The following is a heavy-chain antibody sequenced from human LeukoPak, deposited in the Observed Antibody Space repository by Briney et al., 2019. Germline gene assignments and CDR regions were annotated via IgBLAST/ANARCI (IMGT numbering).Heavy chain of an antibody. CDR3: ARDRMPAAAWSWFDP. Sequence: SETLSLTCSVSGDSISRYYWNWIRQPAGRGLEWIGRIFTGGFINYNPSLSSRVTVSLDTSKNQVSLKLTSVTAADTAVYYCARDRMPAAAWSWFDPWGQGTLVTVSS. D-gene: IGHD6-13*01. J-gene: IGHJ5*02. V-gene: IGHV4-4*07. CDR1: GDSISRYY. CDR2: IFTGGFI.